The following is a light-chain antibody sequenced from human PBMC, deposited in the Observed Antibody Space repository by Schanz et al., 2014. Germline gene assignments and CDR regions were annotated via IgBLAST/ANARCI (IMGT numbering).Light chain of an antibody. Sequence: QSALTQPASVSGSPGQSITISCTGTSGDVGAYNYVSWYQHHPGKAPKLMIFDVSHRPSGVSNRFSGSKSDNTASLTVSGLQAEDEADFYCSSYAGSHNYVFGTGTKLTVL. CDR2: DVS. CDR3: SSYAGSHNYV. CDR1: SGDVGAYNY. J-gene: IGLJ1*01. V-gene: IGLV2-14*03.